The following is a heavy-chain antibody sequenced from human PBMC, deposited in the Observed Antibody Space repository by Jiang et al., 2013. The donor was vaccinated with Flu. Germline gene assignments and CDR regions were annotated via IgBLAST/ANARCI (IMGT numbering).Heavy chain of an antibody. CDR3: ATGALYDSGSYSALSD. V-gene: IGHV1-69*01. D-gene: IGHD3-10*01. CDR1: GGTFNSHS. CDR2: IIPRFGTK. Sequence: SGAEVKKPGSSAKVSCKASGGTFNSHSFQWVRQAPGQGLEWMGGIIPRFGTKDYARKFKGRLTISADELSTTAYMEVKSLTSDDTAVYYCATGALYDSGSYSALSDWGLGTVVTVS. J-gene: IGHJ4*02.